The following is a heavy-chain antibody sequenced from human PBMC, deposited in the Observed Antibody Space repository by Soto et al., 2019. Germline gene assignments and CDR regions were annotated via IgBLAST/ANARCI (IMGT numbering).Heavy chain of an antibody. Sequence: SVKVSCKASGGTFSSYAISWVRQAPGQGLEWMGGIIPIFGTANYAQKLQGRVTMTTDTSTSTAYMELRSLRSDDTAVYYCARGGGITIFGVVIRYWGQGTLVTVSS. J-gene: IGHJ4*02. CDR2: IIPIFGTA. V-gene: IGHV1-69*05. D-gene: IGHD3-3*01. CDR1: GGTFSSYA. CDR3: ARGGGITIFGVVIRY.